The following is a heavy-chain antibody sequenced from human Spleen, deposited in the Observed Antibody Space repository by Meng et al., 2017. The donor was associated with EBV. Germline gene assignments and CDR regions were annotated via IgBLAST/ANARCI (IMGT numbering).Heavy chain of an antibody. CDR2: IYHSGHT. V-gene: IGHV4-4*02. CDR1: GESIDSINW. CDR3: ATAHCSGGGCPGGS. D-gene: IGHD2-15*01. J-gene: IGHJ5*02. Sequence: QVRLQASGPGLVKPSGTLSLTCAVSGESIDSINWWNWVRQPPGKGLEWIGEIYHSGHTNYNPSLRSRVIMSVDKSKNQFSLDLTSVTAADTAIYYCATAHCSGGGCPGGSWGQGTLVTVSS.